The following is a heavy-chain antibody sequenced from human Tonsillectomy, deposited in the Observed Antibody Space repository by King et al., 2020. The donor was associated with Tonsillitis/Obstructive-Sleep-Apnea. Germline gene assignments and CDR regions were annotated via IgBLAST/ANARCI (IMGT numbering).Heavy chain of an antibody. CDR2: ISTYTGNT. D-gene: IGHD2-15*01. CDR1: GYNFTSYG. Sequence: VQLVESGAEVKKPGASVKVSCKASGYNFTSYGIGWVRQAPGQGLEWMGWISTYTGNTNYAPKLQGRVTMTTDTSTSTAYMELRSLRSDDTAVYYCARGPHIVLVPAALEGGWFDPWGQGTLVTVSS. CDR3: ARGPHIVLVPAALEGGWFDP. J-gene: IGHJ5*02. V-gene: IGHV1-18*01.